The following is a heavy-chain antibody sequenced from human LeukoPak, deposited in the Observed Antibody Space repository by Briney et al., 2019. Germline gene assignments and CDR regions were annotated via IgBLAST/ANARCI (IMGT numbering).Heavy chain of an antibody. V-gene: IGHV4-61*02. CDR3: TMLRGYWSAFDI. CDR1: GGSISSGSYY. CDR2: IHTSGST. D-gene: IGHD3-10*01. Sequence: MPSETLSLTCTVSGGSISSGSYYWSWLRQPAGKGLEWIGRIHTSGSTNYNPSLKTRVTISVDTSKNQFSLKLSSVTAADTAVYYCTMLRGYWSAFDIWGQGTMVTVSS. J-gene: IGHJ3*02.